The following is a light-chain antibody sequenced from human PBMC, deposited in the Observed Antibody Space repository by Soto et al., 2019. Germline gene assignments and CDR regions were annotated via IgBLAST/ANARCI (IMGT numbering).Light chain of an antibody. Sequence: DIQLTQSPSTLSASVGDRVTITCRASETISSWLAWYQQKPEKAPKLLIHKASSLESGVPSRFSGGGSGTEFTLTIRSLQPDDFATYYCQHYKTYPLTFGGGTQVEIK. J-gene: IGKJ4*01. V-gene: IGKV1-5*03. CDR3: QHYKTYPLT. CDR2: KAS. CDR1: ETISSW.